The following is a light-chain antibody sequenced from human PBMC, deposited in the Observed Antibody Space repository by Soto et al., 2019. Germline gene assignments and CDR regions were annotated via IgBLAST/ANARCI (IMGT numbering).Light chain of an antibody. V-gene: IGLV2-11*01. CDR1: SSDVGAYKY. CDR2: DVT. J-gene: IGLJ2*01. CDR3: CSYAGSYTLI. Sequence: QSVLTQPRSVSGSPRQSVTISCTGTSSDVGAYKYVSWYQQHPGKAPKLIIYDVTERPSGVPDRFSGSKSGNTASLTISGLQSEDEADYYCCSYAGSYTLIFGGGTKVTVL.